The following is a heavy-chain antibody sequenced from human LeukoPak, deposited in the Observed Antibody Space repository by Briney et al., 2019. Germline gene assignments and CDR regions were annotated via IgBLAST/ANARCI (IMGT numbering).Heavy chain of an antibody. D-gene: IGHD3-3*01. CDR1: GYSFTSYW. V-gene: IGHV5-51*01. J-gene: IGHJ4*02. Sequence: VESLKISCKGSGYSFTSYWIGWVRQMPGKGLEWMGIIYPGYSDTRYSPSFQAQVTISADKSISTAYLQWTSLKASDPAMYYCARKYYDFWSGYDYWGQGTLVTVSS. CDR3: ARKYYDFWSGYDY. CDR2: IYPGYSDT.